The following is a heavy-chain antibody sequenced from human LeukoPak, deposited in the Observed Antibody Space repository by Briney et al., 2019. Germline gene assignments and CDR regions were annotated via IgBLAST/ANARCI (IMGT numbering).Heavy chain of an antibody. J-gene: IGHJ6*03. CDR3: ARGKAVAGPLGANYYYYYMDV. CDR1: GFTFNTYA. V-gene: IGHV3-30*04. D-gene: IGHD6-19*01. CDR2: ISFVGSNK. Sequence: GTSLRLSCAASGFTFNTYAIHWVRQAPGKGLEWVALISFVGSNKYYADSVKGRFTISRDNSKNTLYLQMNSLGAEDTAVYYCARGKAVAGPLGANYYYYYMDVWGKGTAVTVSS.